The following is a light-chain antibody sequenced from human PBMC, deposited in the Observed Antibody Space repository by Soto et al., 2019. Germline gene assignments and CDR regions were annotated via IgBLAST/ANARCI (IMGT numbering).Light chain of an antibody. J-gene: IGKJ1*01. V-gene: IGKV3-20*01. Sequence: EIVLTQSPGTLSLSPGERVTLSCRASQSVSSSYLAWYQQKPGQAPRLLIYATSSRATGIPDRFSGSGSGTDFTLTISRLEPEDFAVYYCQQYGRSWTFGQGTKVEIK. CDR2: ATS. CDR3: QQYGRSWT. CDR1: QSVSSSY.